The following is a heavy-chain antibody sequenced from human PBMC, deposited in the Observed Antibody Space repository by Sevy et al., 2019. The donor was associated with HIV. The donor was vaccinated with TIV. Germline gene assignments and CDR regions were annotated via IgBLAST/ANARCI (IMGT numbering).Heavy chain of an antibody. V-gene: IGHV3-23*01. CDR1: GFTFSKYS. D-gene: IGHD2-8*01. CDR3: AREGCTKPHDY. Sequence: GGSLGLSCEASGFTFSKYSMSWVRQPPGKGLEWVSTLSFGCGEINFADSVKGRFTISRDNSKSSVYLQMNNLRPEDTAVYYCAREGCTKPHDYWGQGTLVTVSS. CDR2: LSFGCGEI. J-gene: IGHJ4*02.